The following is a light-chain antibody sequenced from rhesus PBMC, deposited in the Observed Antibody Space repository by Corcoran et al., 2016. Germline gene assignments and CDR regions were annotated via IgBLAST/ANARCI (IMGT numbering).Light chain of an antibody. CDR2: EAS. CDR3: QHYYSLPIS. V-gene: IGKV1-25*01. J-gene: IGKJ4*01. CDR1: QAITND. Sequence: DIQMTQSPSSLSASVGDRVTITCRASQAITNDLAWYRQRPGESPKLLINEASSLQSGIPSRFSGSGSGTYYTLTNSSLQSEDYATYYCQHYYSLPISFGGGTKVEIK.